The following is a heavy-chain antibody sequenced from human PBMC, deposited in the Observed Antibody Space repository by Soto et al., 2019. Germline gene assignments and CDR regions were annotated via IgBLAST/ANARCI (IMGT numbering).Heavy chain of an antibody. Sequence: SETLSLTCTVSGASISNYYWSWVRQPPGKGLEWIAYIHYNGNTNYNPSLTSRVTMSLDTSKNQFSLKLLSVTAADTAVYYCASLPCQRSSESCTSCCVFGQWGQGNLVTVSS. D-gene: IGHD2-2*01. V-gene: IGHV4-59*01. CDR3: ASLPCQRSSESCTSCCVFGQ. CDR2: IHYNGNT. J-gene: IGHJ4*02. CDR1: GASISNYY.